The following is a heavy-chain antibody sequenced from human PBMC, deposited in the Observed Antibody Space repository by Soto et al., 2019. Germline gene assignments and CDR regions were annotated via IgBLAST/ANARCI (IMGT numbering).Heavy chain of an antibody. D-gene: IGHD2-15*01. CDR3: ARAGYCSGGTCFHGNCDY. J-gene: IGHJ4*02. Sequence: QVQLVQSGAEVKRPGASVKVSCKASGYTFTTYYMHWVRQAPGQGLEWLGIINPNGGSTTYAQKFHCRVTMTRDTSTSTVYLELSSLRSEDTAVYYCARAGYCSGGTCFHGNCDYWGQGTLVTVSA. CDR2: INPNGGST. CDR1: GYTFTTYY. V-gene: IGHV1-46*01.